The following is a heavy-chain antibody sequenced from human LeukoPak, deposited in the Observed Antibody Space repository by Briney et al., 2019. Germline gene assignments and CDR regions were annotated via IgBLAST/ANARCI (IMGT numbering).Heavy chain of an antibody. J-gene: IGHJ3*01. CDR2: IHYSGST. CDR3: ARVSCSSTSCPRRDALDV. V-gene: IGHV4-59*01. CDR1: GGSISYYY. Sequence: SETLSLTCTVSGGSISYYYWSWLRQPPGKGLEWIGYIHYSGSTNYNPSLKSRVTISVDTSKNQFSLNLSSVTTADTAVYYCARVSCSSTSCPRRDALDVWGQGTMVTVSS. D-gene: IGHD2-2*01.